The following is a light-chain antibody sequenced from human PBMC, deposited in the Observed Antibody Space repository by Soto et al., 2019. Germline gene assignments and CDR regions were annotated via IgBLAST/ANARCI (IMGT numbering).Light chain of an antibody. CDR2: SAS. Sequence: EVVMTQSPATLSVSPGDRATLSCRASQSVDTNVAWYQQKPGQAPRLLVHSASTRATGIPARFTGIGSGTDFTLTISGLQSDDFAVYYCQQYYNWPPYTFGQGNKLQIK. J-gene: IGKJ2*01. CDR1: QSVDTN. CDR3: QQYYNWPPYT. V-gene: IGKV3-15*01.